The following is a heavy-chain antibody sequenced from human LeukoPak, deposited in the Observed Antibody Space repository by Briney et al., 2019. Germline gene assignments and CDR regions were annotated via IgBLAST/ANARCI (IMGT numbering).Heavy chain of an antibody. Sequence: GGSLRLSCVVSGFTSSRYEMHWVRQAPGKGLEWVSYTARSGGDIHYAPSVRGRFTISSDTAENSVFLQMNNLRAEDTAVYYCARGRILGLESFIDLWGQGTLVTVSS. D-gene: IGHD3-16*01. V-gene: IGHV3-48*03. CDR2: TARSGGDI. CDR3: ARGRILGLESFIDL. J-gene: IGHJ5*02. CDR1: GFTSSRYE.